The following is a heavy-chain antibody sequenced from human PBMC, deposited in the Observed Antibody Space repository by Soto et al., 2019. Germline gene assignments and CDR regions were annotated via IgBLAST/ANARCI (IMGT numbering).Heavy chain of an antibody. D-gene: IGHD3-3*01. CDR2: IYYSGST. J-gene: IGHJ4*02. V-gene: IGHV4-31*03. CDR1: GGSISSGGYY. CDR3: ARARFLEWLKPGHYFDY. Sequence: SETLSLTCTVSGGSISSGGYYWSWIRHHPGKGLEWIGYIYYSGSTYYNPSLKSRVTISVDTSKNQFSLKLSSVTAADTAVYYCARARFLEWLKPGHYFDYWGQGTLVTVSS.